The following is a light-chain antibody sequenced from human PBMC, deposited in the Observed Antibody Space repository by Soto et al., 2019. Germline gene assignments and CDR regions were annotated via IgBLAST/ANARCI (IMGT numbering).Light chain of an antibody. CDR1: SSDIGDYNY. Sequence: QSALTQPASVSGSPGQSITISCTGTSSDIGDYNYVSWYQQHPGKAPKLMIYDVINRPSGVSNRFSGSKSGNTASLTISGLQAEDEADYYCSSYSSSSTLVVFGGGTKLTVL. V-gene: IGLV2-14*01. CDR3: SSYSSSSTLVV. CDR2: DVI. J-gene: IGLJ2*01.